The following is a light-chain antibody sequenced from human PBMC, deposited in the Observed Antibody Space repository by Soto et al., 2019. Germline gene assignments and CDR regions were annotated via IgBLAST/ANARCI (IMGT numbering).Light chain of an antibody. J-gene: IGLJ1*01. V-gene: IGLV2-23*03. CDR1: SRDIGSYNL. CDR2: EGN. CDR3: CSYAGFSAVV. Sequence: QSVLSQPASVSGSPGPSITISCTGTSRDIGSYNLVSWYQQHPGKAPKLMIYEGNKRPSGVSNRFSASKSGNTASLTISGLQAEDEGDYYCCSYAGFSAVVFGSGTKVTVL.